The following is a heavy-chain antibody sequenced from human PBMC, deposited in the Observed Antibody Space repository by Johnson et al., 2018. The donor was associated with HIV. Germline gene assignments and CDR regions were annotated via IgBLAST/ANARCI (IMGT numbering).Heavy chain of an antibody. Sequence: QVQLVESGGGVVQPGRSLRLSCAASGFTFSSYGMHWVRQAPGKGLEWVAVIWYDGSNKYYADSVKGRFTISRDNEENSLYLQMNSVRAEDTALYYCARIKRSLLWYDSFDIWGQGTMVTVSS. D-gene: IGHD3-10*01. CDR2: IWYDGSNK. CDR1: GFTFSSYG. CDR3: ARIKRSLLWYDSFDI. J-gene: IGHJ3*02. V-gene: IGHV3-33*01.